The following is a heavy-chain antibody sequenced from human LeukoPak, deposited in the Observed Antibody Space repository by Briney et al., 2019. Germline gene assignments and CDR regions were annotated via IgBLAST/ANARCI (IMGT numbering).Heavy chain of an antibody. CDR2: TYYSGST. J-gene: IGHJ4*02. D-gene: IGHD3-22*01. Sequence: PSETLSLTCTVSGGSISRGDYHWGWIRQYPGKGLEWIGNTYYSGSTYYNPSLKSRATISVDTSKNQFFLKLSSVTAADTAVYYCAVYFDSSGYPPGGLDYWGQETLVTVSS. CDR3: AVYFDSSGYPPGGLDY. V-gene: IGHV4-31*03. CDR1: GGSISRGDYH.